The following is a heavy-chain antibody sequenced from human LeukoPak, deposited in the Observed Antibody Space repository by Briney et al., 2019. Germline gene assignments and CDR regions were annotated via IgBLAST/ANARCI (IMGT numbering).Heavy chain of an antibody. CDR1: GFTFSSYA. V-gene: IGHV3-23*01. CDR3: AKSSARKHAYYFDY. CDR2: ISGSGGST. J-gene: IGHJ4*02. Sequence: TGGSLRLSCAASGFTFSSYAMSWVRQPPGKGLEWVSAISGSGGSTYYADSVKGRFTISRDNSKNTLYLQMNSLRAEDTALYYCAKSSARKHAYYFDYWGQGTLVTVSS. D-gene: IGHD6-6*01.